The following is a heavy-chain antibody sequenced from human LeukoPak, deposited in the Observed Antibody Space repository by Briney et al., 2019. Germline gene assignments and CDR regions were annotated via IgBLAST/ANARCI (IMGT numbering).Heavy chain of an antibody. CDR3: ARVYYYGPGSYWNNWFDP. D-gene: IGHD3-10*01. Sequence: ASVKVSCKASGGTFSSYAISWVRQAPGQGLEWMGRIIPIFGTANYAQKFQGRVTITTDESTSTAYMELSSLRSEDTAVYYCARVYYYGPGSYWNNWFDPWGQGTLVTVSS. J-gene: IGHJ5*02. CDR2: IIPIFGTA. V-gene: IGHV1-69*05. CDR1: GGTFSSYA.